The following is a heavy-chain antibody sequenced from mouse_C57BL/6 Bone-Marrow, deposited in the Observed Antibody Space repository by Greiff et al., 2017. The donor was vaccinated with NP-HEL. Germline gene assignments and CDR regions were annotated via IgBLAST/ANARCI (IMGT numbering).Heavy chain of an antibody. CDR3: ARPRGGFDY. CDR2: INPYNGGT. J-gene: IGHJ2*01. Sequence: VQLQQSGPVLVKPGASVTMSCKASGYTFTDYYMNWVKQSHGKSLEWIGVINPYNGGTSYNPKFKGKATLTVDQSSSTAYMELNSLTSEDSAVYYCARPRGGFDYWGQGATLTVSS. CDR1: GYTFTDYY. V-gene: IGHV1-19*01.